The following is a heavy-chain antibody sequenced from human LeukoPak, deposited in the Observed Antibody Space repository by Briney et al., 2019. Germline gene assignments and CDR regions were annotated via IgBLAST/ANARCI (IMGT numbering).Heavy chain of an antibody. D-gene: IGHD3-22*01. Sequence: SETLSLTCTVSGASISGNSFYWGWVRQPPGKGLEWIGNIYYTGITYYNPSLKSRVTISVDTSKNQFSLRLNSVTAADTAIYYCASPGITTFDYWSQGTLVTVSS. J-gene: IGHJ4*02. CDR3: ASPGITTFDY. V-gene: IGHV4-39*01. CDR2: IYYTGIT. CDR1: GASISGNSFY.